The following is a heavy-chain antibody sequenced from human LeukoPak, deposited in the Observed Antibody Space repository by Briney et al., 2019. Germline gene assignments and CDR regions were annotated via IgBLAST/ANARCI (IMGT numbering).Heavy chain of an antibody. CDR3: ARGGALRYFEWFSAY. J-gene: IGHJ4*02. CDR2: MNPSGDTT. CDR1: GYNFTNYY. V-gene: IGHV1-46*01. Sequence: ASVKVSCKTSGYNFTNYYMHWVRQAPGHGLEWMGIMNPSGDTTTYAEKFQGRITMTRDTSTSTVYMELSSLRSEDTAVYYCARGGALRYFEWFSAYWGQGTLVTVSS. D-gene: IGHD3-9*01.